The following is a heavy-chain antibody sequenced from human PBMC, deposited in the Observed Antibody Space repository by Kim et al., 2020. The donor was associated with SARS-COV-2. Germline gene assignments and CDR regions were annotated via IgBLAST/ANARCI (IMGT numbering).Heavy chain of an antibody. D-gene: IGHD2-2*01. Sequence: KDRFTISRANSKNTLYLQMNSLRAEGTAVYYCAKDVGHQSRRDGYNSFDPWGQGTLVTVSS. CDR3: AKDVGHQSRRDGYNSFDP. V-gene: IGHV3-30*02. J-gene: IGHJ5*02.